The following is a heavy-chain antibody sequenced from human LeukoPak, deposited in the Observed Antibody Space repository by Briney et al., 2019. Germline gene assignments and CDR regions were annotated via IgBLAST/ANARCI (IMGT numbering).Heavy chain of an antibody. CDR2: ISSRSIYI. Sequence: GGSLRLSCAASGFSFSTYTMDWVRQAPGKGLEWVSSISSRSIYIYYSASVKGRFTVSRDNAKNSLYLQMDSLTAEDTAVYYCARRSRVGTSDYWGQGTLVTVSS. CDR1: GFSFSTYT. V-gene: IGHV3-21*01. CDR3: ARRSRVGTSDY. D-gene: IGHD1-26*01. J-gene: IGHJ4*02.